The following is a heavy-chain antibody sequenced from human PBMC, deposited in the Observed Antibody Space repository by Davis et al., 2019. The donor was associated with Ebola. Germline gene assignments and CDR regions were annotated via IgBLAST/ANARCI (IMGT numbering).Heavy chain of an antibody. Sequence: ASVKVSCKASGYTFTSYYMHWVRQAPGQGLEWMGIINPSGGSTSYAQKFQGRVTMTRDTSTSTVYMELSSLRSEDTAVYYCAREVSGSPHTTTQRDYWGQGTLVTVSS. CDR2: INPSGGST. V-gene: IGHV1-46*01. J-gene: IGHJ4*02. CDR3: AREVSGSPHTTTQRDY. D-gene: IGHD2-15*01. CDR1: GYTFTSYY.